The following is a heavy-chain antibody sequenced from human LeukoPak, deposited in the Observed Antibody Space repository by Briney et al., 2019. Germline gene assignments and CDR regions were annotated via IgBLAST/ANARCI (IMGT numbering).Heavy chain of an antibody. CDR2: IKQDGSVK. CDR1: GFTFTSYW. Sequence: GGSLRLSCAASGFTFTSYWMTWVRQAPGMGLEWVANIKQDGSVKNYVDSLRGRFTISRDNAKDSLYLQMNSLRAEDTAVYFCARNYYYRFDYWGQGTLVAVSS. CDR3: ARNYYYRFDY. D-gene: IGHD3-10*01. J-gene: IGHJ4*02. V-gene: IGHV3-7*01.